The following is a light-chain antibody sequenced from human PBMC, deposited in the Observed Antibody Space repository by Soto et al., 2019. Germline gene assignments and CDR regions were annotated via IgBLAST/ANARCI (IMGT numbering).Light chain of an antibody. CDR1: QSINSW. V-gene: IGKV1-5*03. CDR2: KAS. J-gene: IGKJ1*01. CDR3: QQYNSYPRT. Sequence: DIQMTQSPSTLSASVGDRVTITCRASQSINSWLAWYQQKPGKAPKLLIYKASSLESGVPSRFSGSGSGTEFTLTISSLQPDDFATYYCQQYNSYPRTLGQGTKVEIK.